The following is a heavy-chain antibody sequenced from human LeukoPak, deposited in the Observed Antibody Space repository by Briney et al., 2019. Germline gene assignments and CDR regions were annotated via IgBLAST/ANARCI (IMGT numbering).Heavy chain of an antibody. CDR2: ISSSSSYI. CDR1: GFTFSSYS. V-gene: IGHV3-21*01. J-gene: IGHJ6*02. Sequence: GESLRLSCAASGFTFSSYSMNWVRQAPGKGLEWVSSISSSSSYIYYADSVKGRFTISRDNAKNSLYLQMNSLRAEDTAVYYCARDQIAPRGMDVWGQGTTVTVSS. D-gene: IGHD2/OR15-2a*01. CDR3: ARDQIAPRGMDV.